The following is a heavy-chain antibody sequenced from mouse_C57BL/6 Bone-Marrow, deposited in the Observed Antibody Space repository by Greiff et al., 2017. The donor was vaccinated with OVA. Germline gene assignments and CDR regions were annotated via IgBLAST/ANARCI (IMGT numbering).Heavy chain of an antibody. D-gene: IGHD2-1*01. J-gene: IGHJ3*01. V-gene: IGHV1-62-2*01. CDR1: SYTFTEYT. CDR2: FYPGSGSI. Sequence: QVQLQQSGAELVKPGASVKLSCKASSYTFTEYTIHWVKQRPGQGLEWIGWFYPGSGSIKYNEKFKDKATLTAVKSSSTASMELSRLTSEDSAVYFCARHEVYANYLCWFAYWGQGTLVTVSA. CDR3: ARHEVYANYLCWFAY.